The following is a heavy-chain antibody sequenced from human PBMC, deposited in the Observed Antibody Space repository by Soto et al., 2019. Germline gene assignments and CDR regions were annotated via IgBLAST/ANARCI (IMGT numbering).Heavy chain of an antibody. J-gene: IGHJ6*02. V-gene: IGHV3-13*01. CDR1: GFGFNGYD. Sequence: EVQLVESGGGLVQPGGSLRLSCAASGFGFNGYDMHWVRQAPGKNLEWVAVISTAGDTYYLGSVKGRFTISREDAKNSLSLQMNSLRVGDTAVYYCARGGDRFDGMDVWGQGTTVTVSS. D-gene: IGHD3-16*01. CDR3: ARGGDRFDGMDV. CDR2: ISTAGDT.